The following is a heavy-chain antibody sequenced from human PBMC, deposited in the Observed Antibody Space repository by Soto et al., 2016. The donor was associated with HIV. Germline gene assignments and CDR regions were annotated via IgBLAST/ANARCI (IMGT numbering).Heavy chain of an antibody. CDR1: GFTVSSNY. CDR2: IYSGGST. V-gene: IGHV3-66*01. CDR3: ARDTYYYDSSGYYEGFPLGLGMDV. J-gene: IGHJ6*02. Sequence: EVQLVESGGGLVQPGGSLRLSCAASGFTVSSNYMSWVRQAPGKGLEWVSVIYSGGSTYYADSVKGRFTISRDNSKNTLYLQMNSLRAEDTAVYYCARDTYYYDSSGYYEGFPLGLGMDVWGQGTTVTVSS. D-gene: IGHD3-22*01.